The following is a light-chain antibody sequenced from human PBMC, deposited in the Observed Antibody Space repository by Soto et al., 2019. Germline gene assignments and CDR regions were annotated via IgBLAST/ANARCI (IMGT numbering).Light chain of an antibody. CDR1: QSVSSN. V-gene: IGKV3-15*01. CDR2: GAS. J-gene: IGKJ1*01. CDR3: QQYNNWPPT. Sequence: EIVMTQSPATLSLSPGEKTTLPCRASQSVSSNLAWYQQKPGQAPRLLIYGASTRATGIPARFSGSGSGTEFTLTISSLQSEDFAVYYCQQYNNWPPTFGQGTKVDIK.